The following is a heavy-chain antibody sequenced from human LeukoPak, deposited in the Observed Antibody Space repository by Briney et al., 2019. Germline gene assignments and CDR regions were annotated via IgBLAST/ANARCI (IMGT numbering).Heavy chain of an antibody. J-gene: IGHJ4*02. CDR1: GFTFSSYG. CDR3: AKVSYGDYVFAFDY. CDR2: ISYDGSNK. Sequence: GGSLRLPCAASGFTFSSYGMHWVRQAPGKGLEWVAVISYDGSNKYYADSVRGRFTISRDNSKNTLCLQMNSLRAEDTAVYYCAKVSYGDYVFAFDYWGQGTLVTVSS. D-gene: IGHD4-17*01. V-gene: IGHV3-30*18.